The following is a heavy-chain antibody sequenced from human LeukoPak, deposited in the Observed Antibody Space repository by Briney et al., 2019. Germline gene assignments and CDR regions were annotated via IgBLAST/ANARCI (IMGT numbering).Heavy chain of an antibody. V-gene: IGHV1-69*04. D-gene: IGHD3-10*01. Sequence: SVTLSFKASGATFSIYASSWVRQVPGQGLEGMGRIMPIFGIGNTAHKFQRRVTITADKYTSTAYMDLSSLRSENTAEYYWARQWIAESTIDYWGKGTLVTVSS. J-gene: IGHJ4*02. CDR1: GATFSIYA. CDR3: ARQWIAESTIDY. CDR2: IMPIFGIG.